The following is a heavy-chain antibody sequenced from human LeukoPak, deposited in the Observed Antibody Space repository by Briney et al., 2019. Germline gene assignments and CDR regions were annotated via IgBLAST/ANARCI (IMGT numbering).Heavy chain of an antibody. CDR3: ARGRPLFEDY. D-gene: IGHD3-10*02. Sequence: GGSLGLSCAASGFTFSSYSMNWVRQAPGKGLEWVSSISSSSSYISYADSVKGRFTISRDNAKNSLYLQMNNLRVEDTAVYYCARGRPLFEDYWGQGTLVTVSS. CDR1: GFTFSSYS. CDR2: ISSSSSYI. V-gene: IGHV3-21*01. J-gene: IGHJ4*02.